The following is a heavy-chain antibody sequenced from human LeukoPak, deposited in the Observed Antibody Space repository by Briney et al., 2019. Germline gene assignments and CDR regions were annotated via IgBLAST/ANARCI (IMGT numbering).Heavy chain of an antibody. Sequence: NASETLSLTCTVSGGSISSYYWSWIRQPAGKGLEWIGRIYTSGSTNYNPSLKSRVTMSVDTSKNQFPLKLSSVTAADTAVYYCARDGDYFGDYWGQGTLVTVSS. CDR1: GGSISSYY. D-gene: IGHD4-17*01. V-gene: IGHV4-4*07. CDR2: IYTSGST. J-gene: IGHJ4*02. CDR3: ARDGDYFGDY.